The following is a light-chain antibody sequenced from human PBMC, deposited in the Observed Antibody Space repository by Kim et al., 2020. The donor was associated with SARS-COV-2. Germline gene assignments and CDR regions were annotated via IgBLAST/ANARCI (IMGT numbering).Light chain of an antibody. CDR2: DVT. V-gene: IGLV2-14*03. J-gene: IGLJ2*01. CDR1: SSDVGGYNY. CDR3: SSYRISTPVV. Sequence: GQSITISCTGTSSDVGGYNYVSWYQQHPGKVPKLIIYDVTERPSGVSSRFSGSKSGNTASLTIFGLQTEDEADYYCSSYRISTPVVFGGGTQLTVL.